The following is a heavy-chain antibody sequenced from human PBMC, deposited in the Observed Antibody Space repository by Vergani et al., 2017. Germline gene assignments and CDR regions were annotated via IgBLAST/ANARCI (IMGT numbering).Heavy chain of an antibody. D-gene: IGHD5-18*01. V-gene: IGHV4-59*12. CDR1: GGPISSYY. Sequence: QGQLQESGPGRVKPSETLSLTCTVPGGPISSYYWSWIRQPPGKGLEWIGYIYYSGSTNYNPSLKSRVTISVDTSENQFSLKLGSVTAADTAVYCCARETTAMQFWGQGTLVTVSS. J-gene: IGHJ4*02. CDR3: ARETTAMQF. CDR2: IYYSGST.